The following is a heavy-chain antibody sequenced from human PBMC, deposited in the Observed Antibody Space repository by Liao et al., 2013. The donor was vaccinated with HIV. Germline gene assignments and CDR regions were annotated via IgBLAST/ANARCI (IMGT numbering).Heavy chain of an antibody. D-gene: IGHD6-6*01. CDR1: GGSISSGDYY. J-gene: IGHJ4*02. Sequence: QVQLQESGPGLVKPSQTLSLTCTVSGGSISSGDYYWSWIRQPPGKGLEWIGRIYTSGSTNYNPSLKSRVTISVDTSKNQFSLKLSSVTAADTAVYYCARAREYGAARQYYFDYWGQGTLVTVSS. CDR2: IYTSGST. CDR3: ARAREYGAARQYYFDY. V-gene: IGHV4-61*02.